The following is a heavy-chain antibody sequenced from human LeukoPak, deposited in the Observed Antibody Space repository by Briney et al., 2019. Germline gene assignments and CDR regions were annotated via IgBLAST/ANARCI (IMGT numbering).Heavy chain of an antibody. Sequence: ASVKVSCKASGYTFTGYYMHWVRQAPGQGLEWMGWINPNSGGTNYAQKFQGRVTMTRDTSISTAYMELSRLRSDDTAVYYCARAYNWNRNWFDPWGQGTLVTVSS. V-gene: IGHV1-2*02. J-gene: IGHJ5*02. CDR3: ARAYNWNRNWFDP. CDR2: INPNSGGT. CDR1: GYTFTGYY. D-gene: IGHD1-20*01.